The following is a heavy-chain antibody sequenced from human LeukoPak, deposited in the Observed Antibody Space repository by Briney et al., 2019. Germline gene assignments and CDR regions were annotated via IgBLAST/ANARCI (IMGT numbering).Heavy chain of an antibody. Sequence: SETLSLTCTVSGGSVSSGSYYWRWIRQPPGKGLEWIGYIYYSGSTNYNPSLKSRVTLSVDTSKNQFSLKLSYVTAADTAVYYCARVAGGYYYYYGMDVWGKGTTVTVS. D-gene: IGHD6-13*01. J-gene: IGHJ6*04. CDR2: IYYSGST. V-gene: IGHV4-61*01. CDR3: ARVAGGYYYYYGMDV. CDR1: GGSVSSGSYY.